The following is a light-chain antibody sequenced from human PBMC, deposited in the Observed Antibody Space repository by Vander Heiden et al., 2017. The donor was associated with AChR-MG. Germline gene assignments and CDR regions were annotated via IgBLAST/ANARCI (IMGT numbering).Light chain of an antibody. CDR1: QSLLYSNGYNY. Sequence: DFVMTQSPLSLPVTTGAPATISCRCSQSLLYSNGYNYLDWYLQKPGQSPQILIYLGSNRAPGVPDRFSGSGSGTDFTLKISRVEAEDVGVYYCMQTLQAPLTFGQGTKLEI. J-gene: IGKJ2*01. CDR3: MQTLQAPLT. CDR2: LGS. V-gene: IGKV2-28*01.